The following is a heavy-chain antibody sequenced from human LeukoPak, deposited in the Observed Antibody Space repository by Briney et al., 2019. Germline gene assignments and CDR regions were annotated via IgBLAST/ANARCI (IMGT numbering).Heavy chain of an antibody. D-gene: IGHD1-26*01. V-gene: IGHV3-11*04. CDR2: TSFSGNTI. CDR1: GFTFSDYY. Sequence: GGSLRLSCAASGFTFSDYYMSWIRQAPGKGLEWVSYTSFSGNTISYADSVKGRFTFSRDNAKNSLFLQMNSLRAEDTAVYSCARDHSLYSGSYLDYWGQGTLVTVSS. J-gene: IGHJ4*02. CDR3: ARDHSLYSGSYLDY.